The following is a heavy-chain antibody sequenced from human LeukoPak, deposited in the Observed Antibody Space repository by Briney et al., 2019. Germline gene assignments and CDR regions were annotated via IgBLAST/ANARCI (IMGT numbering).Heavy chain of an antibody. V-gene: IGHV4-34*01. D-gene: IGHD1-26*01. Sequence: SETLSLTRAVYGGSFSGYYWSWIRQPPGKGLEWIGEINHSGSTNYNPSLKSRVTISVDTSKNQFSLKLSSVTAADTAVYYCARRMWAIRPLDYWGQGTLVTVSS. CDR3: ARRMWAIRPLDY. J-gene: IGHJ4*02. CDR2: INHSGST. CDR1: GGSFSGYY.